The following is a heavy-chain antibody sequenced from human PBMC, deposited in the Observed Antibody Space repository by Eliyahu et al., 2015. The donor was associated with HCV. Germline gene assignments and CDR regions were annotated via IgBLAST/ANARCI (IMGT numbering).Heavy chain of an antibody. Sequence: QVQLQESGPGLVKPSQTLSLTCTVSGASISSGGYYWGWIRQHPGKGLEWIGYIHFGGNRYQNPTLQSRVTISVDTSKNQFSLRLTSLTVADTAVYYCVRGSPPDIALASWGQGTLVTVSS. CDR1: GASISSGGYY. D-gene: IGHD1-14*01. CDR2: IHFGGNR. V-gene: IGHV4-31*03. CDR3: VRGSPPDIALAS. J-gene: IGHJ4*02.